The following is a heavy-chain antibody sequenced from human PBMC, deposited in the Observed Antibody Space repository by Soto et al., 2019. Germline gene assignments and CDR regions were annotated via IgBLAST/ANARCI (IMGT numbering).Heavy chain of an antibody. CDR2: IKQDGSEK. V-gene: IGHV3-7*01. J-gene: IGHJ6*02. D-gene: IGHD3-22*01. Sequence: GGSLRLSCAASGFTFSTYSMSWVRQAPGKGLEWVANIKQDGSEKYYVDSVKGRFTISRDNAKNSLYLQMNSLRAEDTAVYYCARFYYDSSGYLPSPYYYYYGMDVWGQGTTVTVSS. CDR3: ARFYYDSSGYLPSPYYYYYGMDV. CDR1: GFTFSTYS.